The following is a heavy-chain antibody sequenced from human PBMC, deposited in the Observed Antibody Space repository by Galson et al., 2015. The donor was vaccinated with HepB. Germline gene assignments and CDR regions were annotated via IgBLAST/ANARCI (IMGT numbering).Heavy chain of an antibody. CDR1: GFTFSRYW. Sequence: SLRLSCAASGFTFSRYWMSWVRQGPGKGLGWVANIKEDGSEKYYVDSVKGRFTISRDNARNPLYLQMNSLRAEGTAVYYCASYRFVITFGGVIAGRDYWGQGTLVTVSS. D-gene: IGHD3-16*02. CDR3: ASYRFVITFGGVIAGRDY. J-gene: IGHJ4*02. V-gene: IGHV3-7*01. CDR2: IKEDGSEK.